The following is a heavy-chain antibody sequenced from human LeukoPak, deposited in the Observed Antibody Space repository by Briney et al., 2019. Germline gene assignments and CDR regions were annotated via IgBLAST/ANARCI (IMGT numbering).Heavy chain of an antibody. V-gene: IGHV4-34*01. D-gene: IGHD4-17*01. Sequence: SETLSLTCAVYGGSFSGYYWSWIRQPPGKGLEWIGEINHSGSTNYNPSLKSRVTISVDTSKNQFSLKLSSVTAADTAVYYCARADDYGDHYWGQGTLVTASS. CDR3: ARADDYGDHY. J-gene: IGHJ4*02. CDR2: INHSGST. CDR1: GGSFSGYY.